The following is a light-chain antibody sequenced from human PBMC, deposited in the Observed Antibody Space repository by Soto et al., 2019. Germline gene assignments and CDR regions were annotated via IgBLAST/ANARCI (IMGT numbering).Light chain of an antibody. CDR2: GVT. V-gene: IGKV3-20*01. CDR1: QSFTSNY. Sequence: ETVLTQSPGTLSCSPGERATLSCRASQSFTSNYLAWYQQIPGQAPRLLMYGVTNRATGIPDRFSGSGSGTDFTLTISRLEPEDFAVYYCQQYGDSRYTFGQGTKLEIK. J-gene: IGKJ2*01. CDR3: QQYGDSRYT.